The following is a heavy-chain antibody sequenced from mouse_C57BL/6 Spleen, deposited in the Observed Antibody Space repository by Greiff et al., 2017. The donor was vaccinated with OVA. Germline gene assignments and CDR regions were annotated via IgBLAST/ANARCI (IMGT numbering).Heavy chain of an antibody. CDR1: GYAFSSYW. D-gene: IGHD3-2*02. CDR2: IYPGDGDT. J-gene: IGHJ4*01. CDR3: AREAAQAHYYAMDY. V-gene: IGHV1-80*01. Sequence: QVQLQQSGAELVKPGASVKISCKASGYAFSSYWMNWVKQRPGKGLEWIGQIYPGDGDTNYNGKFKGKATLTADKSSSTAYMQLSSLTSEDSAVYFCAREAAQAHYYAMDYWGRGTSVTVSS.